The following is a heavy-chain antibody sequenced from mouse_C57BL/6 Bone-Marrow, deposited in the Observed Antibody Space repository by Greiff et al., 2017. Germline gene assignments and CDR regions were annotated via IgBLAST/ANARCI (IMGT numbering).Heavy chain of an antibody. Sequence: EVQVLESGGGLVQPGGSMKLSCAASGFTFSDAWMDWVRQSPEKGLEWVAEIRNKANNPATYYADSVKGRFTISRDESKSSDNLQMNSLRAEDTGRYDCNGSSSFAYWGQGTLVTVSA. CDR3: NGSSSFAY. V-gene: IGHV6-6*01. J-gene: IGHJ3*01. CDR2: IRNKANNPAT. D-gene: IGHD1-1*01. CDR1: GFTFSDAW.